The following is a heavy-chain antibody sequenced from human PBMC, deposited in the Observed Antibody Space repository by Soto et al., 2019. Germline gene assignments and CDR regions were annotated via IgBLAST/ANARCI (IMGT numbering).Heavy chain of an antibody. CDR3: ARRPKRGSYSWCFDY. CDR2: VYYSGSA. J-gene: IGHJ4*02. D-gene: IGHD1-26*01. V-gene: IGHV4-39*01. Sequence: QLQLQESGPGLVKPSETLSLTCTVSGGSISSNAYYWGWIRQPPGKGLEWIGSVYYSGSANYNPSLKSRLTMSVDTSKNQFSLTLISVTAADTAVYYCARRPKRGSYSWCFDYWGQGTLVTVSS. CDR1: GGSISSNAYY.